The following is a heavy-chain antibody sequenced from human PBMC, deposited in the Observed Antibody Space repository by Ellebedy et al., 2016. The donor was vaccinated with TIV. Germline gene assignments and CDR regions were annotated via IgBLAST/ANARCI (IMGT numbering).Heavy chain of an antibody. CDR1: GFTFSSYA. CDR2: ISGSGGST. D-gene: IGHD2-2*01. CDR3: AKELVSRSSLSFDY. V-gene: IGHV3-23*01. J-gene: IGHJ4*02. Sequence: GESLKISCAASGFTFSSYAMSWVRQAPGKGLEWVSAISGSGGSTYYADSVKGRFTIYRDNSKNTLYLQMNSLRAEETAVYYCAKELVSRSSLSFDYWGQGIQVTVSS.